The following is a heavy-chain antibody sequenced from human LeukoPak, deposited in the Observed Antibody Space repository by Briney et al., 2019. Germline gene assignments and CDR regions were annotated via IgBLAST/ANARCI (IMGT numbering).Heavy chain of an antibody. V-gene: IGHV4-59*08. J-gene: IGHJ6*02. CDR1: GGSISSYY. CDR3: ARTDSGDWPYYYYGMDV. D-gene: IGHD2-21*02. CDR2: SYYSGST. Sequence: SETLTLTCTVSGGSISSYYWSWIRQPPGKGLEWIGYSYYSGSTNYNPSLKSRVTISVDTSKNQFSLKLSSVTAADTAVYYCARTDSGDWPYYYYGMDVWGQGTTVTVSS.